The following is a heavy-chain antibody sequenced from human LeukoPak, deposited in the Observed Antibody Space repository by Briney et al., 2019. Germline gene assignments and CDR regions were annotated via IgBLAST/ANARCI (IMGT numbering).Heavy chain of an antibody. Sequence: RASVKVSCKASGYTFTSYAMNWVRQAPGQGLEWMGWINTNTGNPTYAQGFTGRFVFSLDTSVSTAYLQISSLKAEDTAVYYCARGSDPFRWFGEFNVKLPRPIRHYYFDSWGQGTLVTVSS. CDR1: GYTFTSYA. V-gene: IGHV7-4-1*02. CDR3: ARGSDPFRWFGEFNVKLPRPIRHYYFDS. D-gene: IGHD3-10*01. CDR2: INTNTGNP. J-gene: IGHJ4*02.